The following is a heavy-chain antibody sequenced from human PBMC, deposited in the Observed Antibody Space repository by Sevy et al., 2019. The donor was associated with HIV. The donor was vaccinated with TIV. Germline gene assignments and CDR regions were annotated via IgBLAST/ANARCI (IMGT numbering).Heavy chain of an antibody. V-gene: IGHV1-18*01. D-gene: IGHD6-6*01. J-gene: IGHJ4*02. CDR1: GYTFTSYG. CDR3: ARGGYSSSAGTIFDY. Sequence: ASVKVSCKASGYTFTSYGISWVRQAPGQGLEWMGWISAYNGNTNYAQKPQGRVTMTTDKSTRTAYMELRSLRSDETAVYYGARGGYSSSAGTIFDYWGQGTLVTVSS. CDR2: ISAYNGNT.